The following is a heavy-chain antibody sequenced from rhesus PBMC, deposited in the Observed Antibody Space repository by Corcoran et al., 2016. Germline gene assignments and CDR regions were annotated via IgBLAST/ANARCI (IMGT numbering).Heavy chain of an antibody. D-gene: IGHD5-24*01. J-gene: IGHJ6*01. CDR3: AAGYSMGSS. V-gene: IGHV1-111*02. CDR2: EFPEDGEA. Sequence: EVQLVQSGAEVKKPGASVKISCKAPGYTLTDSYLHWVRQAPGKGLELVRREFPEDGEAIHAQKIQDAVTNSADSTTETDYMELSSLGSGDTAVHSCAAGYSMGSSWGPGVVVTVSS. CDR1: GYTLTDSY.